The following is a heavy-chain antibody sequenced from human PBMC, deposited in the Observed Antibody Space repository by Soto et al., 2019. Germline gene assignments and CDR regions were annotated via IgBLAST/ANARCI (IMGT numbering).Heavy chain of an antibody. CDR3: ARIGGSLTEDV. CDR2: IYYSGST. V-gene: IGHV4-30-4*01. Sequence: SETLSLTCTVSGGSISSGDYYWSWIRQPPGKGLEWIGYIYYSGSTYYNPSLKSRVTISVDTPKNQFSLKLSSVTAADTVVYYCARIGGSLTEDVWGQGTTVT. D-gene: IGHD2-15*01. J-gene: IGHJ6*02. CDR1: GGSISSGDYY.